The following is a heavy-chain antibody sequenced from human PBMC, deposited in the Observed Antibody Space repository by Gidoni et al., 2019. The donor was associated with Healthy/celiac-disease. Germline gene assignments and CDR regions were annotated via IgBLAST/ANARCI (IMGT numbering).Heavy chain of an antibody. J-gene: IGHJ2*01. CDR1: GYTFTSYA. Sequence: QVQLVQSGAEVKKPGASGKVSCKAAGYTFTSYAMHWVRQAPGQRLEWMGWINAGNGNTKYSQKFQGRVTITRDTSASTAYMELSSLRSEDTAVYYCARDPIAAVPYWYFDLWGRGTLVTVSS. D-gene: IGHD6-13*01. CDR2: INAGNGNT. CDR3: ARDPIAAVPYWYFDL. V-gene: IGHV1-3*01.